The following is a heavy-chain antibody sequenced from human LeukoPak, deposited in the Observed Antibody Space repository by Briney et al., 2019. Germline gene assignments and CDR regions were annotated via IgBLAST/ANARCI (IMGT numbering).Heavy chain of an antibody. CDR1: GYTFTNYD. Sequence: ASVKVSCKASGYTFTNYDITWVRQAPGQGLEWMGWISPNNGNTNYAQKFQGRVTMTTDTPTSTAYMEMRSPRSDDTAVYYCARDRDSSGWHVADYWGQGTLVTVSS. V-gene: IGHV1-18*01. CDR2: ISPNNGNT. CDR3: ARDRDSSGWHVADY. J-gene: IGHJ4*02. D-gene: IGHD6-19*01.